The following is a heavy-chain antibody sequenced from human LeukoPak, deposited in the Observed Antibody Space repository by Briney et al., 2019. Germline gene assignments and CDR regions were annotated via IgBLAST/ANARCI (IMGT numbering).Heavy chain of an antibody. V-gene: IGHV4-4*07. D-gene: IGHD3-22*01. CDR1: GGSISSYY. Sequence: SETLSLTCTVSGGSISSYYWSWIRQPAGKGLEWIGRIYTSGSTNYNPSLKRRVTMSVDTSKNQFSLKLSSVTAADTAVYFCARGPYSYDSSGAFDIWGQGTMVTVSS. CDR2: IYTSGST. J-gene: IGHJ3*02. CDR3: ARGPYSYDSSGAFDI.